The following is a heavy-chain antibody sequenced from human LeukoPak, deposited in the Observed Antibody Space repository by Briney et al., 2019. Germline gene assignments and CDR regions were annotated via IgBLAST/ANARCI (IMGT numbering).Heavy chain of an antibody. Sequence: GGSLRLSCAASGFTFSSYSMNWVRQAPGKGLEWVSSISSSSSYIYYVDSVKGRFTMSRDNAKKSLFLQMNSLRAEDTAVYYCARDSGSYGLTYYFDYWGQGTLVTVSS. CDR1: GFTFSSYS. CDR3: ARDSGSYGLTYYFDY. V-gene: IGHV3-21*01. CDR2: ISSSSSYI. D-gene: IGHD1-26*01. J-gene: IGHJ4*02.